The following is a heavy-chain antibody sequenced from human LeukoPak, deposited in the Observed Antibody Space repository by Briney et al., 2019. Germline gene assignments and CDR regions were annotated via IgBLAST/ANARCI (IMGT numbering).Heavy chain of an antibody. CDR1: GDSVTSYY. Sequence: SETLSLTCSVSGDSVTSYYWSWIRQPPGKGLEWIGYVSSDGTTNYTPSLRSRVVMSVDTAKNHISLSLTSLTAADTAIYYCARLDCTGDGCYNHWGQGTLVTVSS. CDR2: VSSDGTT. CDR3: ARLDCTGDGCYNH. D-gene: IGHD2-8*02. J-gene: IGHJ4*02. V-gene: IGHV4-59*08.